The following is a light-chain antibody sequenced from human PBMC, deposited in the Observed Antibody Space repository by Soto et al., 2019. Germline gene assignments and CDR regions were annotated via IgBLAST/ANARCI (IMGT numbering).Light chain of an antibody. CDR3: QQYNDWPPEVT. Sequence: EIVLTQAPITLSVSPGERATLSCRASQTVSSNLAWYQQKPGQPPRLLMSGVSTRATGIPARFSGSGSGTAFTLTIGSLRSEYLAVYYCQQYNDWPPEVTFGGGTKVEIK. J-gene: IGKJ4*01. V-gene: IGKV3D-15*01. CDR2: GVS. CDR1: QTVSSN.